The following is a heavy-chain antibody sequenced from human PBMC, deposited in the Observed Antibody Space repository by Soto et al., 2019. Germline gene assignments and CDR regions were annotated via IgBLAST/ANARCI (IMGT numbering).Heavy chain of an antibody. Sequence: TPAITCTFAGGCISSGDDYWSWMRQPAGKGLEWIGYIYYSGSTYYNPSLKSRVTISVDTSKNQFSLKLSSVTAADTAVYYCAREAAPAIALTGPHPWAPETLVILPS. J-gene: IGHJ5*02. CDR2: IYYSGST. CDR3: AREAAPAIALTGPHP. CDR1: GGCISSGDDY. V-gene: IGHV4-30-4*01. D-gene: IGHD2-2*01.